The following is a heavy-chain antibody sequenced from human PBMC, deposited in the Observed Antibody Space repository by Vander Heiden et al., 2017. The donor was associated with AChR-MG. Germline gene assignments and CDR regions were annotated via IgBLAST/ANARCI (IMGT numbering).Heavy chain of an antibody. V-gene: IGHV1-2*06. CDR3: ARVGEYCSGGSCPSGY. D-gene: IGHD2-15*01. J-gene: IGHJ4*02. CDR2: INPNSGGT. CDR1: GYTFTGYY. Sequence: QVQLVQSGAEVKKPGASVKVSCKASGYTFTGYYMHWVRQAPGQGLDWMGRINPNSGGTNYAQKFQGRVTMTRDTSISTAYMELSRLRSDDTAVYYCARVGEYCSGGSCPSGYWGQGTLVTVSS.